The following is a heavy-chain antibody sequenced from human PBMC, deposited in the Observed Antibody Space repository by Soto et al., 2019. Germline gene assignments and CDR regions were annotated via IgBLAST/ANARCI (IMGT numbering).Heavy chain of an antibody. V-gene: IGHV3-74*01. D-gene: IGHD3-10*01. CDR1: GFTFSIYW. J-gene: IGHJ6*02. Sequence: EVQLVESGGGLVQPGGSLRLSCAASGFTFSIYWMHWVRQAPGKGLVWVSRINSDESNRKYADSVEGRFTISRDNAKNTLDRQMNGLRAEDTAVYYCASTISMVRGHGMDVWGQGTTVSVSS. CDR2: INSDESNR. CDR3: ASTISMVRGHGMDV.